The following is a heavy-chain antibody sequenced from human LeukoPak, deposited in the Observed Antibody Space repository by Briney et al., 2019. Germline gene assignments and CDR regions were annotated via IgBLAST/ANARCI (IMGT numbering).Heavy chain of an antibody. Sequence: KPSETLSLTCTVSGSSISSYYWSWIRQPPGKGLEWIGYVYYTGSSNYNPSLKSRVTISVDTSKNQFSLKLSSVTAADTAVYYCARDHLGTYYFDYWGQGTLVTVSS. CDR2: VYYTGSS. CDR3: ARDHLGTYYFDY. D-gene: IGHD3-3*02. V-gene: IGHV4-59*01. J-gene: IGHJ4*02. CDR1: GSSISSYY.